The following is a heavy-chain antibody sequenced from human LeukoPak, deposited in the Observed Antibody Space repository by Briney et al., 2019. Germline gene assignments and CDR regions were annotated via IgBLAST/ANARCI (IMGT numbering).Heavy chain of an antibody. J-gene: IGHJ4*02. V-gene: IGHV3-74*01. CDR1: GLTFSSHW. CDR2: ITNDGSST. D-gene: IGHD6-13*01. CDR3: AAQQGGYPAY. Sequence: GGSLRLSCAASGLTFSSHWMHWVRQAPGKGLVWVSRITNDGSSTTYADSVKGRFTISRDNAKNMLYLQVNSLRAEDTAGYYCAAQQGGYPAYGAQGTLVTVAS.